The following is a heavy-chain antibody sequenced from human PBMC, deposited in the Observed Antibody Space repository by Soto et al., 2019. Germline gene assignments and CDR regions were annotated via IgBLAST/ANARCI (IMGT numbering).Heavy chain of an antibody. V-gene: IGHV4-4*02. Sequence: QVQLQESGPGLVKPSGTLSLTCTVSGDSMSISNWWNWVRQPPGKGLEWIGEAHHSGRTNYNPSLKSRVTISVDRSKTQFSLRLISVTAADTAMYYCARSEATVLDYWGQGTLVTVSS. D-gene: IGHD4-17*01. J-gene: IGHJ4*02. CDR1: GDSMSISNW. CDR2: AHHSGRT. CDR3: ARSEATVLDY.